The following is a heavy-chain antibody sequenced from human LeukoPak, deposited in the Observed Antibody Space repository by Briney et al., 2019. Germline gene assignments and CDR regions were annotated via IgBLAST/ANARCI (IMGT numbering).Heavy chain of an antibody. CDR3: ARHDWFDP. CDR2: IYGGGYT. Sequence: PGGSLRLSCAASGFSVSSSYMSWVRQAPGKGLEWVSVIYGGGYTYYADSVKGRFTISRDNSKNTLYLQMNSLRAEDTAVYYCARHDWFDPWGRGTLVTVSS. V-gene: IGHV3-53*01. J-gene: IGHJ5*02. CDR1: GFSVSSSY.